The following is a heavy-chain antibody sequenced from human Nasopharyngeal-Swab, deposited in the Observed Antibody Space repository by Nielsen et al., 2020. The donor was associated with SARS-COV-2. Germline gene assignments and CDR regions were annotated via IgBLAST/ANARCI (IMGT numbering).Heavy chain of an antibody. J-gene: IGHJ6*02. Sequence: GESLQISCAASGFTFSSYWMTWVRQAPGKGLEWVANIKHDGSQKYYVDSVKGRFSISRDNGKNSLDLQMNSLGVDDTAVYYCARDQIGTTMIREVLKRYYYGMDVWGQGTTVTVSS. V-gene: IGHV3-7*03. CDR3: ARDQIGTTMIREVLKRYYYGMDV. D-gene: IGHD3-10*01. CDR2: IKHDGSQK. CDR1: GFTFSSYW.